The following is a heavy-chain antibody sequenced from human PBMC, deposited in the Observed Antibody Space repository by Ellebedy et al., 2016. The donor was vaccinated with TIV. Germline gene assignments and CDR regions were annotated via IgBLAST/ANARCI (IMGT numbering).Heavy chain of an antibody. J-gene: IGHJ4*02. CDR1: GYTFTVFY. D-gene: IGHD5-12*01. CDR3: TREGHSGYGVEY. Sequence: AASVKVSCKASGYTFTVFYMHWVRQAPGQGLEWMGIINPSGGSTSYAQKFQGRVTMTRDTSTNTVYMELNSLRSEDTAVHYCTREGHSGYGVEYWGQGTLVSVSS. V-gene: IGHV1-46*01. CDR2: INPSGGST.